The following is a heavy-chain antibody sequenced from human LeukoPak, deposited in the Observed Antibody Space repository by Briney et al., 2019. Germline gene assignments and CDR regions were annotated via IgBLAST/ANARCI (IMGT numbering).Heavy chain of an antibody. CDR2: IGDTGRAK. CDR3: XXEAAXXXXYFDH. V-gene: IGHV3-30*03. D-gene: IGHD2-15*01. CDR1: GFTFSTYS. J-gene: IGHJ2*01. Sequence: GGSLRLSCAASGFTFSTYSMNWVRQAPGKGLEWVAVIGDTGRAKYXADSVEGRFTASRDNFKNTLYLEMNSLRYDDTALYYXXXEAAXXXXYFDHWGRGTLVTVSS.